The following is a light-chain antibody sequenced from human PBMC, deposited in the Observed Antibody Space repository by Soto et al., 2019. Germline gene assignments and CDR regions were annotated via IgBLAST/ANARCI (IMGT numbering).Light chain of an antibody. CDR2: DAS. Sequence: DILMTQSPSSLSASVGDRVTITCQASQDISNYLNWYQQKPGKAPKLLIYDASNLETGVPSRFSGSGSGTDFTFTISSLQPEDIATYYCQQYDNLPITFGQGTRLEIK. CDR1: QDISNY. J-gene: IGKJ5*01. V-gene: IGKV1-33*01. CDR3: QQYDNLPIT.